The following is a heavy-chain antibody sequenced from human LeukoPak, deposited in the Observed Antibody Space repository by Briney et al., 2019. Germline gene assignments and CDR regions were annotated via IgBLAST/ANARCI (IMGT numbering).Heavy chain of an antibody. V-gene: IGHV3-48*01. CDR2: ISSSSSTI. CDR1: GFTFSSYR. Sequence: GGSLRLSCAASGFTFSSYRMNWVRQAPGKGLEWVSYISSSSSTIYYADSVKGRFTISRDNAKNSLYLQMNSLRAEDTAVYYCASARYSSGYYYMDYWGQGTLVTVSS. D-gene: IGHD3-22*01. CDR3: ASARYSSGYYYMDY. J-gene: IGHJ4*02.